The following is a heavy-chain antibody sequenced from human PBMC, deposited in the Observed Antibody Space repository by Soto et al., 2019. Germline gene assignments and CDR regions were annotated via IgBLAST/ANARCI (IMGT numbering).Heavy chain of an antibody. CDR3: ATSRLGVVAAIPDY. CDR2: IYHSGST. CDR1: GGSISSATYS. Sequence: TSETLSLTCAVSGGSISSATYSWIWIRQPPGKGLEWIGYIYHSGSTFYNPSLKSRVTISVDRSRNQFSLKLTSVTAADTAVYYCATSRLGVVAAIPDYWGQGTLVTVSS. D-gene: IGHD2-15*01. J-gene: IGHJ4*02. V-gene: IGHV4-30-2*01.